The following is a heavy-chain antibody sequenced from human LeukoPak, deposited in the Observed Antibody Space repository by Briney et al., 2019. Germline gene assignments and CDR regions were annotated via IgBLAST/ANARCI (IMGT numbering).Heavy chain of an antibody. CDR2: IGSSSSYI. J-gene: IGHJ3*02. CDR3: ARGGGSGAFDI. D-gene: IGHD3-10*01. Sequence: PGGSLRLSCAASGFTFSSYSMNWVRQAPGKGLEWVSSIGSSSSYIYYADSVKGRFTISRDNAKNSLYLQMNSLRAEDTAVYYCARGGGSGAFDIWGQGTMVTVSS. V-gene: IGHV3-21*01. CDR1: GFTFSSYS.